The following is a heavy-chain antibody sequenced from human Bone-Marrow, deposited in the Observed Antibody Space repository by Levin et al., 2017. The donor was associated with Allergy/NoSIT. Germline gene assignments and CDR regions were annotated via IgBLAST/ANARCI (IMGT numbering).Heavy chain of an antibody. V-gene: IGHV3-72*01. CDR2: TRNKANSYTT. Sequence: SCAASGFTLSDHYMDWVRQAPGKGLEWVGRTRNKANSYTTEYAASVKGRFTVSSDVSKNSLHLQMNSLKTEDTAVYYCARGGGGGSYTLDYWGQGTPVTVSS. D-gene: IGHD1-26*01. CDR1: GFTLSDHY. J-gene: IGHJ4*02. CDR3: ARGGGGGSYTLDY.